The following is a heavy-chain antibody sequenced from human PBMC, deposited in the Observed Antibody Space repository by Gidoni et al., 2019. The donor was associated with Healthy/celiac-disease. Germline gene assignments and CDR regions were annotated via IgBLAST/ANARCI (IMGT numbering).Heavy chain of an antibody. J-gene: IGHJ4*02. CDR2: INPNSGGT. CDR3: ARDSKKSWAVAGFCNY. V-gene: IGHV1-2*02. D-gene: IGHD6-19*01. CDR1: GYTFTGYY. Sequence: QVQLVQSGAEVKKPGASVKVSCKASGYTFTGYYMHWVRQAPGQGLEWMGWINPNSGGTNYAQKFQGRVTMTRDTSISTAYMELSRLRSDDTAVYYCARDSKKSWAVAGFCNYWGQGTLVTVSS.